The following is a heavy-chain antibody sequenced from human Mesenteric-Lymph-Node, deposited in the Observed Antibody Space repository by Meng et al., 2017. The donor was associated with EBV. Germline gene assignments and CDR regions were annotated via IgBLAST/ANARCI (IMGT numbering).Heavy chain of an antibody. CDR2: KNYRYKGYD. V-gene: IGHV6-1*01. CDR3: ARGATSVFDL. Sequence: QVQLQQSGPGLVKHSXXLSLTCAISGDSVSSNCAAWNWIRQSPTRGLEWLGRKNYRYKGYDDYTVFVKSRKSINPDTSKNQFSLQLNSVTPEYTAVYYCARGATSVFDLWGRGTLVTVSS. J-gene: IGHJ2*01. CDR1: GDSVSSNCAA.